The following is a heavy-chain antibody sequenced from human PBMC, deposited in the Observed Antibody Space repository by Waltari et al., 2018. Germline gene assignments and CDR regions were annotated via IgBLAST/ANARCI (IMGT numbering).Heavy chain of an antibody. CDR1: GGSISSYY. Sequence: QVHLQESGPGLVKPSETLSLTCRVSGGSISSYYWSWIRQSPGKGLEWIGYIYYPGRTKYNPSRESRVTISLAQSKNQFSLKVSSVTAADTAVYYCARHGQQWLINNWFDPWGQGTLVTVSS. CDR2: IYYPGRT. CDR3: ARHGQQWLINNWFDP. D-gene: IGHD6-19*01. V-gene: IGHV4-59*08. J-gene: IGHJ5*02.